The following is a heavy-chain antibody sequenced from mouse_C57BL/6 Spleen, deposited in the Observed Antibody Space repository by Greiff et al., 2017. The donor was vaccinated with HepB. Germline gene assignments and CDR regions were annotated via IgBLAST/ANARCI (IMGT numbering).Heavy chain of an antibody. J-gene: IGHJ4*01. CDR1: GFNIKDYY. CDR3: ASRVELGRDYWYAMDY. V-gene: IGHV14-2*01. CDR2: IDPEDGET. D-gene: IGHD4-1*01. Sequence: EVQLQQSGAELVKPGASVKLSCTASGFNIKDYYMHWVKQRTEQGLEWIGRIDPEDGETKYAPKFQGKATITADTSSNTAYLQLSSLTSEDTAVYYCASRVELGRDYWYAMDYWGQGTSVTVSS.